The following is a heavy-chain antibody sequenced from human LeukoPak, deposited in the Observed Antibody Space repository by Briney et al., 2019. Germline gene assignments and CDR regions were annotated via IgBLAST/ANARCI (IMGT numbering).Heavy chain of an antibody. J-gene: IGHJ4*02. Sequence: SETLPLTCTVSGGSISSWSYFWGWIRQPPGKGLEWIGTIDYSGSTYHNPSLKSRVSISVDTSKNQFSLKVSSVTAADTAMYYCARRSGSGDSRRPFDYWGQGTLVTVSS. CDR2: IDYSGST. D-gene: IGHD4-17*01. V-gene: IGHV4-39*01. CDR1: GGSISSWSYF. CDR3: ARRSGSGDSRRPFDY.